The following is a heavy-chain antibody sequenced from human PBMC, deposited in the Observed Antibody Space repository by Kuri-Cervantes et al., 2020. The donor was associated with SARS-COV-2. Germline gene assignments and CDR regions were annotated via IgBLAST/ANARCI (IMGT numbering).Heavy chain of an antibody. Sequence: ASVKVSCKASGGTFSSYAISWVRQAPGQGLEWMGWINPNSGGTNYAQKFQGRVTMTRDTSISTAYMELSRLRSDDTAVYYCAREAAMATGDYYYYMDVWGKGTTVTVSS. J-gene: IGHJ6*03. CDR1: GGTFSSYA. CDR3: AREAAMATGDYYYYMDV. CDR2: INPNSGGT. V-gene: IGHV1-2*02. D-gene: IGHD5-18*01.